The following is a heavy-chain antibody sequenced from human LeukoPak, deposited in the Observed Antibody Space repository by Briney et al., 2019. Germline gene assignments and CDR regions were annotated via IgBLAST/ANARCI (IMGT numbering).Heavy chain of an antibody. J-gene: IGHJ4*02. D-gene: IGHD6-13*01. CDR2: IIPIFGTA. V-gene: IGHV1-69*01. CDR1: GGTFSSYA. Sequence: SVKVSCKASGGTFSSYAISWVRQAPGQGLEWMGGIIPIFGTANYAQKFQGRVTITADESTSTAYMELSSLRSEDTAVYYCARDGSGAAAGRGAFDYWGQGTLVTVSS. CDR3: ARDGSGAAAGRGAFDY.